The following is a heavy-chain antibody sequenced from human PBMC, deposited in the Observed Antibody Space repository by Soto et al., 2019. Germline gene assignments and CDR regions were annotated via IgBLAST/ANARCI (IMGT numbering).Heavy chain of an antibody. V-gene: IGHV3-15*01. CDR3: TTASDYYDSSGYYYDDAFDI. Sequence: EVQLVESGGGLVKPGGSLRLSCAPSGFTFGNAWLGWFRQAPGKGLEWVGRIKTKTNGGTTDYAAPVKGRFTISRDDSKNTLYLQMNSLKTEDTAVYYCTTASDYYDSSGYYYDDAFDIWGQGTMVTVSS. CDR2: IKTKTNGGTT. D-gene: IGHD3-22*01. J-gene: IGHJ3*02. CDR1: GFTFGNAW.